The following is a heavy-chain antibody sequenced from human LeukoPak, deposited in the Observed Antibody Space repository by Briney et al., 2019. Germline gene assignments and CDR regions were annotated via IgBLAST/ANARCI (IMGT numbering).Heavy chain of an antibody. J-gene: IGHJ6*03. V-gene: IGHV3-21*01. Sequence: GGSLRLSCAASGFTFSSYAMSWVRQAPGKGLEWVSSISSSSSYIYYADSVKGRFTISRDNAKNSLYLQMNSLRAEDTAVYYCARIAAAGGYYYYMDVWGKGTTVTVSS. CDR1: GFTFSSYA. CDR2: ISSSSSYI. CDR3: ARIAAAGGYYYYMDV. D-gene: IGHD6-13*01.